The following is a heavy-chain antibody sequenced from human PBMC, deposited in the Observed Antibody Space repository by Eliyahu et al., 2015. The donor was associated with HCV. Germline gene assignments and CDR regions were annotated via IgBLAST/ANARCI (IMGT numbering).Heavy chain of an antibody. D-gene: IGHD1-14*01. CDR3: AASPGTVGSFDI. CDR2: IVVGSGKT. Sequence: QIQLVQSGPEVRKPGTSVKVSCMASGFTLSGSAMQWMRQARGQRIEWLGWIVVGSGKTDYEQRFQGRLTISRDMSTSTVYMHLSSLRSDDTAVYYCAASPGTVGSFDIWGQGTVVTVAS. V-gene: IGHV1-58*02. CDR1: GFTLSGSA. J-gene: IGHJ3*02.